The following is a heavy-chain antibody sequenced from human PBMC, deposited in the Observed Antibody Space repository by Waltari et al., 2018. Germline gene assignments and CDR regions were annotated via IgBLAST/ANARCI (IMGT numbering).Heavy chain of an antibody. Sequence: QVQLQESGPGLVKPSETLSLTCTVSGGSISSYYWSWLRQPPGKGLEWIGYIYYSGSTNYNPSLKSRVTISVDTSKNQFSLKLSSVTAADTAVYYCARYVVPAADAFDIWGQGTMVTVSS. V-gene: IGHV4-59*08. CDR3: ARYVVPAADAFDI. CDR2: IYYSGST. D-gene: IGHD2-2*01. J-gene: IGHJ3*02. CDR1: GGSISSYY.